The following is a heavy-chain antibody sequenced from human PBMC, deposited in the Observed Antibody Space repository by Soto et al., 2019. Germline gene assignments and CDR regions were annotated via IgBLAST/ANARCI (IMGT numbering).Heavy chain of an antibody. Sequence: GGSLRLSCAASGFTFSSYWMSWVRQAPGKGLEWVANIKQDGSEKYYVDSVKGRFTISRDNAKNSLYLQMNSLRAEDTAVYYCASVLSAGATEGYFLHWGQGTLVTFS. V-gene: IGHV3-7*01. D-gene: IGHD1-26*01. J-gene: IGHJ1*01. CDR1: GFTFSSYW. CDR2: IKQDGSEK. CDR3: ASVLSAGATEGYFLH.